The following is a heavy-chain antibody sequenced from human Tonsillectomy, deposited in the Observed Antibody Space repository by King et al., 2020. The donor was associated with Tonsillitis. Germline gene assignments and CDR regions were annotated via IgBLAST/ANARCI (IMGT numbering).Heavy chain of an antibody. J-gene: IGHJ5*02. CDR2: INPSGGTT. Sequence: QLVQSGAEVKKPGASVKVSCKASGYTFTSYYMHWVRQAPGQGLEWMGMINPSGGTTSYAQKFQGRVTMTRDTATNTVYMELSSMRSEDTAVYYCARDRPCSSASCYGGSWFDPWGQGTLVTVCS. V-gene: IGHV1-46*01. CDR1: GYTFTSYY. CDR3: ARDRPCSSASCYGGSWFDP. D-gene: IGHD2-2*01.